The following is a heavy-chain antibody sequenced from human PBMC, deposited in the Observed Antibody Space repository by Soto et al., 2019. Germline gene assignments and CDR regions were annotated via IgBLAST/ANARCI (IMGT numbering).Heavy chain of an antibody. CDR3: ARENRYGGGFDY. V-gene: IGHV4-4*02. J-gene: IGHJ4*02. CDR2: IYHSGST. Sequence: PSETLSLTCAVSGGSIRSSNWWSWVRQPPGKGLEWIGEIYHSGSTNYNPSLKSRVTISVDKSKNQFSLKLSSVTAADTAVYYCARENRYGGGFDYWGQGTLVTVSS. CDR1: GGSIRSSNW. D-gene: IGHD4-17*01.